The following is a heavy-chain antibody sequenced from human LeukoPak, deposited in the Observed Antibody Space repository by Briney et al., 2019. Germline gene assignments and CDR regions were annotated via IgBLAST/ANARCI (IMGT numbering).Heavy chain of an antibody. CDR3: AKITKATTPNY. J-gene: IGHJ4*02. V-gene: IGHV3-23*01. Sequence: GGSLRLSCAASGLTFSNYAMNWVRQASGRGLEWVSGITDSGRKTYYADYVRGRFSISRDNSKNTVYLQMSDLRAEDTAVYYCAKITKATTPNYWGQGTLVTVSS. D-gene: IGHD4-17*01. CDR1: GLTFSNYA. CDR2: ITDSGRKT.